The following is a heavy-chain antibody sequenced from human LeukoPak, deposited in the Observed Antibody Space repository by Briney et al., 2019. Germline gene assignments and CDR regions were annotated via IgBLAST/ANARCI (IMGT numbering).Heavy chain of an antibody. J-gene: IGHJ4*02. Sequence: SVKVSCKASGYTFTSYYMHWVRQAPGQGLEWMGGIIPIFGTANYAQKFQGRVTITTDESTSTAYMELSSLRSEDTAVYYCASGLPSSGWYPLNTFDYWGQGTLVTVSS. D-gene: IGHD6-19*01. CDR2: IIPIFGTA. CDR1: GYTFTSYY. V-gene: IGHV1-69*05. CDR3: ASGLPSSGWYPLNTFDY.